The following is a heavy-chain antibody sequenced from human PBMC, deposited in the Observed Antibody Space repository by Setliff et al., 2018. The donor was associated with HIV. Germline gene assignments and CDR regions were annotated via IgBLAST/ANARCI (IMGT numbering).Heavy chain of an antibody. J-gene: IGHJ4*02. CDR2: IYPNTGGT. CDR3: ARSATAD. V-gene: IGHV1-2*02. Sequence: ASVKVSCKASGYTFTDYYIHWVRQAPGQGLEWMGWIYPNTGGTNYAQKFQGRVTMTRDTSISTAYMELSRLRSDDTAVYYCARSATADWGQGTMVSVGS. CDR1: GYTFTDYY. D-gene: IGHD5-12*01.